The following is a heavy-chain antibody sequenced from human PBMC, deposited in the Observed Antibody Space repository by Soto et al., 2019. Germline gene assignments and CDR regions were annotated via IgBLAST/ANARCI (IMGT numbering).Heavy chain of an antibody. D-gene: IGHD2-15*01. CDR1: GYTFTSYD. CDR2: MNPNSGNT. Sequence: QVQLVQSGAEVKKPGASVKVSCKASGYTFTSYDINWVRQATGQGLEWMGWMNPNSGNTGYAQKFQGRVTMTRNTSISTAYMELSSLSSEDTAVYYCARGGHGIEYCSGGSCYSYYMDVWGKGTTVTVSS. V-gene: IGHV1-8*01. CDR3: ARGGHGIEYCSGGSCYSYYMDV. J-gene: IGHJ6*03.